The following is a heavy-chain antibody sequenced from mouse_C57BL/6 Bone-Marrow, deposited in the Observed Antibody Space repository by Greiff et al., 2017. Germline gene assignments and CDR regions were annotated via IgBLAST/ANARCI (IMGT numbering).Heavy chain of an antibody. CDR2: IYPGNSDT. V-gene: IGHV1-5*01. Sequence: VQLQQSGTVLARPGASVKMSCKTSGYTFTSYWMHWVKQRPGQGLEWIGAIYPGNSDTSYNQKFKGKAKLTAVTSASTAYMELSSLTNEDSAVYYCTEEPYYDYDGRTWFAYWGQGTLVTVSA. CDR1: GYTFTSYW. CDR3: TEEPYYDYDGRTWFAY. D-gene: IGHD2-4*01. J-gene: IGHJ3*01.